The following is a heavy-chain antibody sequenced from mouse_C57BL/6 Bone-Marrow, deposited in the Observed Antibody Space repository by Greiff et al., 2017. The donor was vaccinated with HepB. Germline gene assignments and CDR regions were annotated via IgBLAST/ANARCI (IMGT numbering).Heavy chain of an antibody. CDR1: GYAFTNYL. CDR2: INPGSGGT. D-gene: IGHD2-3*01. J-gene: IGHJ2*01. V-gene: IGHV1-54*01. CDR3: ARRWLLLHFDY. Sequence: QVQLQQSGAELVRPGTSVKVSCKASGYAFTNYLIEWVKQRPGQGLEWIGVINPGSGGTNYNEKFKGKATLTADKSSSTAYMQLSSLTSEDSAVYFCARRWLLLHFDYWGLGTTLTVSS.